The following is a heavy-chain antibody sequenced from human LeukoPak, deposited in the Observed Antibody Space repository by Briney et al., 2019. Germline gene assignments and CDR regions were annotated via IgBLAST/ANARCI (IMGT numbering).Heavy chain of an antibody. CDR2: IYYSGST. Sequence: SETLSLTCTVSGGSLSSGDYYWSWIRQPPGKGLEWIGYIYYSGSTYYNPSLKSRITISVDTSKNQFSLKLSSVTAADTAVYYCAGWYCSSTSCPDTCYYGMDVWGQGTTVTVSS. CDR1: GGSLSSGDYY. D-gene: IGHD2-2*01. CDR3: AGWYCSSTSCPDTCYYGMDV. J-gene: IGHJ6*02. V-gene: IGHV4-30-4*01.